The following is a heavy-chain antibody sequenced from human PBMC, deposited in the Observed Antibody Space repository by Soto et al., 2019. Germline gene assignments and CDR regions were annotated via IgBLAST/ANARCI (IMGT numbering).Heavy chain of an antibody. CDR2: INAGAGDT. CDR1: GYTFTSYA. J-gene: IGHJ5*02. Sequence: QVQLVQSGAEVRKPGASVKISCKASGYTFTSYAIHWLRQAPGQRLEWMGWINAGAGDTRYSVNFQGRVTFTRDTAATTAFMDLSSLSSADTAIYYCARSPSRMAAETQLDPWGQGTLVTVSS. CDR3: ARSPSRMAAETQLDP. D-gene: IGHD6-6*01. V-gene: IGHV1-3*01.